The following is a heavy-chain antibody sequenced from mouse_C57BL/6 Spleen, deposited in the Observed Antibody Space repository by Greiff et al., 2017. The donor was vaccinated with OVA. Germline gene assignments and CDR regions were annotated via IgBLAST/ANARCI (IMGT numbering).Heavy chain of an antibody. V-gene: IGHV1-82*01. CDR3: ARSPYALYAMDY. CDR1: GYAFSSSW. Sequence: VQLVESGPELVKPGASVKISCKASGYAFSSSWMNWVKQRPGKGLEWIGRIYPGDGDTNYNGKFKGKATLTADKSSSTAYMQLSSLTSEDSAVYFCARSPYALYAMDYWGQGTSVTVSS. D-gene: IGHD6-5*01. J-gene: IGHJ4*01. CDR2: IYPGDGDT.